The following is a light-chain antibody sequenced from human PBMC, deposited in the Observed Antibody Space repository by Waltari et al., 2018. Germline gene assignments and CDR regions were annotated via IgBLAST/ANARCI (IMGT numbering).Light chain of an antibody. CDR1: QRISSW. V-gene: IGKV1-5*03. CDR2: KAS. Sequence: DIQMTQSPSTLSASVGERVTITCRASQRISSWLAWYQQKPGKAPKLLIYKASTLESGVPSRFSGSGSGTEFTLTISSLQPDDFATYYCQQYHSYSLTFGGGTKVEIK. CDR3: QQYHSYSLT. J-gene: IGKJ4*01.